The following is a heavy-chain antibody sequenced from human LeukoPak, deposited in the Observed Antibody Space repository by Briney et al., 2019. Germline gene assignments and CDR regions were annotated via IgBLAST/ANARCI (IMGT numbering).Heavy chain of an antibody. CDR1: GYTFTSYG. D-gene: IGHD6-19*01. J-gene: IGHJ4*02. CDR3: ARDPPPHSSGWYFLDY. Sequence: ASVKVSCKASGYTFTSYGISWVRQAPGQGLEWMGWISAYNGNTNYAQKLQGRVTMTTDTSTSTAYMELRSLRSDDTAVYYCARDPPPHSSGWYFLDYWGQGTLVTVSS. V-gene: IGHV1-18*01. CDR2: ISAYNGNT.